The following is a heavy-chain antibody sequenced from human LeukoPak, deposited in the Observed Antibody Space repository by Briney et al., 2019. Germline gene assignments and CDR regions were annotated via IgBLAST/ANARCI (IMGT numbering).Heavy chain of an antibody. D-gene: IGHD3-10*01. CDR3: ARDRGPRTGFMVREAYDY. CDR2: ISNDGSIT. CDR1: GFTFSSYG. Sequence: GGSLRLSCAASGFTFSSYGMHWVRQAPGKGLEWVAVISNDGSITKYGDSVKGRFTISRDNSKNTLYLQMSSLRAEDTAVYYCARDRGPRTGFMVREAYDYWGQGTLVTVSS. V-gene: IGHV3-30*03. J-gene: IGHJ4*02.